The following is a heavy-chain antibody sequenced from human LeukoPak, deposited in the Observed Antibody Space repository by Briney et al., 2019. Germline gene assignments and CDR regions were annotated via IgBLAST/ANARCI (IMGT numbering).Heavy chain of an antibody. D-gene: IGHD2-8*01. V-gene: IGHV3-66*01. Sequence: GGSLRLSCAASGFTVSSNYMSGVRQAPGKGLEWVSGLYSGGGTYYADSVKGRFDISRDNSKNTLYLQMNSLRAEDTAVYYCARDWVQYDLPRYSDCWGQGALVTVSS. CDR2: LYSGGGT. J-gene: IGHJ4*02. CDR3: ARDWVQYDLPRYSDC. CDR1: GFTVSSNY.